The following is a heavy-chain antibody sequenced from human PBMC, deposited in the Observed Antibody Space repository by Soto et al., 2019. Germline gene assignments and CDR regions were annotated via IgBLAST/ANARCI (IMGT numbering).Heavy chain of an antibody. V-gene: IGHV3-21*01. Sequence: LRLSCAGSGFTFSSSGVNWVRQAPGKGLEWVSSISSSTNYIQYADSVKGRFTVSRDNAKNSLYLQMNSLRAEDTAVYYCARANCNQVVTCHYFDYWGQGALVTVSS. CDR2: ISSSTNYI. D-gene: IGHD2-15*01. J-gene: IGHJ4*02. CDR1: GFTFSSSG. CDR3: ARANCNQVVTCHYFDY.